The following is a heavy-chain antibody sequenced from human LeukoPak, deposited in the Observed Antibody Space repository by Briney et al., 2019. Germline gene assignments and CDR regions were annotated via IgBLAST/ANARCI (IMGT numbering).Heavy chain of an antibody. J-gene: IGHJ4*02. CDR2: IYYSGST. V-gene: IGHV4-30-4*01. D-gene: IGHD2-15*01. Sequence: SETLSLTCTVFGGSISSGDYYWSWIRQPPGKGLEWIGYIYYSGSTYYNPSLKSRVTISVDTSKNQFSLKLSSVTAADTAVYYCARGDVVVVAAIPDWGQGTLVTVSS. CDR1: GGSISSGDYY. CDR3: ARGDVVVVAAIPD.